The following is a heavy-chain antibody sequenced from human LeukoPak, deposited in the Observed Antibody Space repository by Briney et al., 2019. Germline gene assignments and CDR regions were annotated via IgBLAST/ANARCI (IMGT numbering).Heavy chain of an antibody. D-gene: IGHD5-12*01. J-gene: IGHJ4*02. CDR2: ISGSGGST. Sequence: PGGSLRLSCAASGFTFSSYAMSWVRQAPGKGLEWVSAISGSGGSTYYADSVKGRFTISRDNSKNTLYLQMNSLRAEDTAVYYYAKDRLRVVATSFDYWGQGTLVTVSS. CDR1: GFTFSSYA. CDR3: AKDRLRVVATSFDY. V-gene: IGHV3-23*01.